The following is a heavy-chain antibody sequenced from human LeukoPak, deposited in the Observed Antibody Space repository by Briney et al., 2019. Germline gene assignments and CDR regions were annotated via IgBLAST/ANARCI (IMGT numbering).Heavy chain of an antibody. CDR2: INPNSGGT. Sequence: ASVKVSCKASGYTFTGYYMHWVRQAPGQGLEWMGWINPNSGGTNYAQKFQGWVTMTRDTSISTAYMELSRLRSDDTAVYYRARGIPAAAIPHVYYYYGMDVWGQGTTVTVSS. J-gene: IGHJ6*02. D-gene: IGHD2-2*01. CDR3: ARGIPAAAIPHVYYYYGMDV. CDR1: GYTFTGYY. V-gene: IGHV1-2*04.